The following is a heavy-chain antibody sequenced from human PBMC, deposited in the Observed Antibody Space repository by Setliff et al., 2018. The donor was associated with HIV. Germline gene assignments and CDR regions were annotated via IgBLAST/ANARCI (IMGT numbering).Heavy chain of an antibody. CDR3: ASIELAAMVPVDY. D-gene: IGHD5-18*01. J-gene: IGHJ4*02. CDR1: GFTFSSCE. Sequence: GGSLRLSCAASGFTFSSCEMNWVRQAPGKGLEWVSYISASGNTIYYADSVKGRFTISRDNAKKSLYLQMNSLRAEDTAVYYCASIELAAMVPVDYWGQGTLVTVSS. CDR2: ISASGNTI. V-gene: IGHV3-48*03.